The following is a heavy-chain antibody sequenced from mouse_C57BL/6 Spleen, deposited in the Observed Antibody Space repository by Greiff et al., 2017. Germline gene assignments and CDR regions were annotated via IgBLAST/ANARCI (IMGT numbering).Heavy chain of an antibody. D-gene: IGHD1-1*01. V-gene: IGHV5-17*01. CDR1: GFTFSDYG. CDR3: ARSGSSYWFAY. Sequence: EVQLVESGGGLVKPGGSLKLSCAASGFTFSDYGMPWVRQAPEKGLEWVAYISSGSSTIYYADTVKGRFTLSKDNAKNTLFLQMTSLRSEDAAMYYCARSGSSYWFAYWGKGTLVTVSA. CDR2: ISSGSSTI. J-gene: IGHJ3*01.